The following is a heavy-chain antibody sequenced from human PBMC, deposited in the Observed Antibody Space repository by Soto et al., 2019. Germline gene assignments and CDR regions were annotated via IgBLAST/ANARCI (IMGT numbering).Heavy chain of an antibody. CDR2: INHSGST. V-gene: IGHV4-34*01. Sequence: SETLSLTCAVSGGSISTYYWSWIRQPPGKGLEWIGEINHSGSTNYNPSLKSRVTISVDTSKNQFSLKLSSVTAADTAVYYCARDGSGMDVWGQGTTVT. J-gene: IGHJ6*02. CDR1: GGSISTYY. CDR3: ARDGSGMDV.